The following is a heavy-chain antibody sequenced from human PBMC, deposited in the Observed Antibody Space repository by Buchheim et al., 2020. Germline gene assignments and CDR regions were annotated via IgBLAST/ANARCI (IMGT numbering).Heavy chain of an antibody. J-gene: IGHJ4*02. CDR1: GFTFSSYW. Sequence: EVQLVESGGGLVQPGGSLRLSCAASGFTFSSYWMSWVRQAPGKGLEWVANIKQDGSEKYYVDSVKGRFTISRDNAKNSLYLQMNSLRAEDTAVYYCARDGNTRLPSLYYFDYWGQGTL. CDR3: ARDGNTRLPSLYYFDY. D-gene: IGHD6-6*01. V-gene: IGHV3-7*03. CDR2: IKQDGSEK.